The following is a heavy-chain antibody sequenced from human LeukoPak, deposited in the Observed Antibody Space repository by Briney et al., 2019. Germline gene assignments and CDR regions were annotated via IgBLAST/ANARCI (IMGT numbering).Heavy chain of an antibody. CDR2: IYPGDSDT. Sequence: GASLKISCKGSGYSFSSYWIAWVRQMPGKGLEWMGVIYPGDSDTRYSPSFQGQVTMAADQSISTAYLQWSSLKASDTAMYYCARPQDGCSSVTCLYYLDYWGQGTLVTVSS. CDR3: ARPQDGCSSVTCLYYLDY. D-gene: IGHD2-2*01. CDR1: GYSFSSYW. V-gene: IGHV5-51*01. J-gene: IGHJ4*02.